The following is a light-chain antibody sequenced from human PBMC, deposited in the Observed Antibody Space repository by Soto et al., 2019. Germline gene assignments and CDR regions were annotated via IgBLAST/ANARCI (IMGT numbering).Light chain of an antibody. V-gene: IGKV3-20*01. CDR3: QQYGSSPET. CDR1: QSVSSSY. Sequence: EIVLTQSPGTLSLSPGERATLSCRASQSVSSSYLAWYQQKPGQAPRLRIYGASSRAAGISDRFSGSGSGTDFTLTISSLEPEDFAVYYCQQYGSSPETFGQGTKVELK. J-gene: IGKJ1*01. CDR2: GAS.